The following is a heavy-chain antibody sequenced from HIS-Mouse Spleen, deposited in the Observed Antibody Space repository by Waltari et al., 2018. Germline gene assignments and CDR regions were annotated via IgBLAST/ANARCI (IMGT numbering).Heavy chain of an antibody. CDR2: IYYSGST. J-gene: IGHJ4*02. CDR1: GGSISSSSYH. Sequence: QLQLQESGPGLVKPSETLSLTCTVSGGSISSSSYHWGWIRQPPGKGLEWIGSIYYSGSTYYNPSLKSRVTISVDTSKNQFSLKLSSVTAADTAVYYCASAIAVAGNYFDYWGQGTLVTVSS. D-gene: IGHD6-19*01. CDR3: ASAIAVAGNYFDY. V-gene: IGHV4-39*07.